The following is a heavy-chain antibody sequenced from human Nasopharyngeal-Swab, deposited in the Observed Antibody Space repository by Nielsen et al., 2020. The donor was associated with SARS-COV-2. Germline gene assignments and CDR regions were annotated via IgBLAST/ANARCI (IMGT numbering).Heavy chain of an antibody. J-gene: IGHJ3*02. CDR2: ICYSGST. CDR1: GGSISSYY. V-gene: IGHV4-59*01. CDR3: ARGSFWYDSSGYPAEGDAFDI. Sequence: SATLSLTCTVSGGSISSYYWSWIRQPPGKGLEWIGYICYSGSTNYNPSLKSRVTISVATSKNQFSLKLSSVTAADTAVYYCARGSFWYDSSGYPAEGDAFDIWGQGTMVTVSS. D-gene: IGHD3-22*01.